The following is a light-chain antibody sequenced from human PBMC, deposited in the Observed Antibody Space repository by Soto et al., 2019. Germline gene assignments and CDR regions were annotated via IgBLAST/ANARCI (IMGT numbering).Light chain of an antibody. CDR2: GAS. CDR3: QQYDNLPPT. J-gene: IGKJ1*01. V-gene: IGKV3-15*01. Sequence: EIVMTQSPATLSVSPGERATLSCRASQSVSSNLAWYQQKPGQAPRLLIYGASTRATGIPARFSGSGSGTEFTLTISSLQPEDIATYYCQQYDNLPPTFGQGTKVEIK. CDR1: QSVSSN.